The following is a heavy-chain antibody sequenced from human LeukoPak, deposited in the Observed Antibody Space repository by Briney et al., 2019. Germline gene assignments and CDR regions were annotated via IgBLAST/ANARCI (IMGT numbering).Heavy chain of an antibody. D-gene: IGHD5-12*01. CDR2: IYYSGST. V-gene: IGHV4-59*01. Sequence: SETLSLTCTVSGGSISSYYWSWIRQPPGKGLEWIGYIYYSGSTNYNPSLKSRVTISVDTSKNQFSLKLSSVTAADTAVYYCARGEKWLRPLVGFYFDYWGQGTLVTVSS. CDR1: GGSISSYY. J-gene: IGHJ4*02. CDR3: ARGEKWLRPLVGFYFDY.